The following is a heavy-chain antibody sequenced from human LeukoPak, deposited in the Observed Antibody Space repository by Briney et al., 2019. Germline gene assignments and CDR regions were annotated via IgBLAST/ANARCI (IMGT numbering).Heavy chain of an antibody. J-gene: IGHJ4*02. D-gene: IGHD6-13*01. CDR3: ARDRSDSSSWYFGY. V-gene: IGHV7-4-1*02. Sequence: GASVKVSCKASGYTFTTYPINWVRQAPGQGLEWMGWIDTNTGSPTYAQGFTGRFVFSLDASVSTAYLQISSLKAEDTAVYYCARDRSDSSSWYFGYWGQGTLVTVSS. CDR1: GYTFTTYP. CDR2: IDTNTGSP.